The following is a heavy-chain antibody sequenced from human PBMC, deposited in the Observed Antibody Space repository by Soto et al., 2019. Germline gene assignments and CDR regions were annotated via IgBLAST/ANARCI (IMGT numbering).Heavy chain of an antibody. CDR1: GYTFTSYA. Sequence: GASVKVSCKASGYTFTSYAMHWVRQAPGQWLEWMGWMNANSGNTGYAQKFQGRVTMTRNTSISTAYMELSSLRSEDTAVYYCARGRPPHWNTVTTSPWFHPWGQGTLVTVSS. V-gene: IGHV1-8*02. J-gene: IGHJ5*02. D-gene: IGHD4-4*01. CDR3: ARGRPPHWNTVTTSPWFHP. CDR2: MNANSGNT.